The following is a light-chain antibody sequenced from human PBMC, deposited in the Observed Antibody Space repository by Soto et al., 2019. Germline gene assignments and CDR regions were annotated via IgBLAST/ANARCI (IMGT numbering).Light chain of an antibody. CDR1: QSVSSN. CDR2: YAS. Sequence: EIVLTQSPATLSLSPGETATLSCRANQSVSSNSAWYQQKPGQAPRLLIYYASTRDTGVPARFSGSGSETDFTLTISSLQPEDFATYSCQQSYSTTWTFGQGTKVDIK. CDR3: QQSYSTTWT. V-gene: IGKV3-11*01. J-gene: IGKJ1*01.